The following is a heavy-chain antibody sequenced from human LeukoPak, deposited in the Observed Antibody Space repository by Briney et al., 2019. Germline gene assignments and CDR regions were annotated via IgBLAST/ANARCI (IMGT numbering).Heavy chain of an antibody. CDR1: GFTLRSYT. V-gene: IGHV3-21*01. D-gene: IGHD2-15*01. CDR3: ARDWCSGGSCRPYFDY. Sequence: GGSLRLSCAASGFTLRSYTMNWVRQAPGKGLEWVSSIGISSNKIYYADSVKGRFTISRDNAKNSLYLQMNSLRAEDTAVYYCARDWCSGGSCRPYFDYWGQGTLVTVSS. CDR2: IGISSNKI. J-gene: IGHJ4*02.